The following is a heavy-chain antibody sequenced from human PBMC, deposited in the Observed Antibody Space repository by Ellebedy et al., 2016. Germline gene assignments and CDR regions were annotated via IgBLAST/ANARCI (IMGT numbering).Heavy chain of an antibody. CDR2: IGYDGTFI. J-gene: IGHJ3*02. D-gene: IGHD3-10*01. Sequence: GGSLRLXXTASGFTLSHYNVKWVRQAPGKGLEWVSFIGYDGTFITYTDSVRGRFTISRDSANNFVYLQMNNLRAKDTAVYHCTRDVGSRDRASDIWGQGTLVTVSA. CDR1: GFTLSHYN. V-gene: IGHV3-21*06. CDR3: TRDVGSRDRASDI.